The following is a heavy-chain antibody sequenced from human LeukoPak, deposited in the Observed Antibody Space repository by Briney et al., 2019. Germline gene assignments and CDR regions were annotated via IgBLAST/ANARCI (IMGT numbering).Heavy chain of an antibody. CDR3: AKAPWGVPKITNFDY. V-gene: IGHV3-53*01. CDR1: GFTVSSNY. J-gene: IGHJ4*02. CDR2: FYDGGNT. D-gene: IGHD1-20*01. Sequence: GGSLRLSCAASGFTVSSNYMSWVRQAPGKGLEWVSVFYDGGNTYYADSVKGRFTISRDNSKNTLYLQMNSLRAEDTAVYYCAKAPWGVPKITNFDYWGQGTLVTVSS.